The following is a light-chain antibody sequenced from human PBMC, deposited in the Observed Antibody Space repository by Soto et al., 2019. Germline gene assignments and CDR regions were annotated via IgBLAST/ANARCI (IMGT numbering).Light chain of an antibody. Sequence: QSALTQPASVSGSPGQSITISCTGTSSDVGGYDYVSWYQHHPGKVPKLIIYEVSKRPSGVSHRFSGSKSGNTASLTISGLQTEDEADYYCSSYTTTSDLVFGGGTKLTVL. CDR2: EVS. CDR3: SSYTTTSDLV. CDR1: SSDVGGYDY. J-gene: IGLJ2*01. V-gene: IGLV2-14*01.